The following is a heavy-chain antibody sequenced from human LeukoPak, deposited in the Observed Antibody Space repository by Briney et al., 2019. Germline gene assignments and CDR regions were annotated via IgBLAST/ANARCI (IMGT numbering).Heavy chain of an antibody. CDR2: ISAHNGNT. Sequence: GASVKVSCKTAGYIFIDYGISWVRQAPGQGLEWMGYISAHNGNTNYVQKFQGRVTMTTDTSTNTAYMELRSLTSDDTAVYYCARSGPRDNWNDDCWGQGTLVTVSS. D-gene: IGHD1-1*01. V-gene: IGHV1-18*01. J-gene: IGHJ4*02. CDR3: ARSGPRDNWNDDC. CDR1: GYIFIDYG.